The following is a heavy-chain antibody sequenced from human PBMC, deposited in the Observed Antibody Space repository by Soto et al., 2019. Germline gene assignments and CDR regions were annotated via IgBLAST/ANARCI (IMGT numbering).Heavy chain of an antibody. CDR1: GGSISSGGYY. V-gene: IGHV4-31*03. CDR2: IYYSGST. J-gene: IGHJ4*02. Sequence: SETLSLTCTVSGGSISSGGYYWSWIRQHPGKGLEWIGYIYYSGSTYYNPSLKSRVTISVDTSKNQFSLKLSSVTAADTAVYYCARDSMRVATISPYFDYWGQGTLVTVSS. CDR3: ARDSMRVATISPYFDY. D-gene: IGHD5-12*01.